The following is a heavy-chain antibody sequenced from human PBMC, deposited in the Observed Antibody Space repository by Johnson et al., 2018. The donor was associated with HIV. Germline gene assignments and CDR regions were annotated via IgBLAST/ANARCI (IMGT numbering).Heavy chain of an antibody. Sequence: VQLVESGGGLVQPGGSLRLSCAASGFTFSSYAMSWVRQAPGKGLEWVSAISVSGGSPYDADSVKGRFTISRDNSKNMLYLQMNSLRAEDTAFYYCAKGEQVWSVASAFDIWGQGTMVTVSS. CDR2: ISVSGGSP. D-gene: IGHD5-18*01. CDR3: AKGEQVWSVASAFDI. CDR1: GFTFSSYA. V-gene: IGHV3-23*04. J-gene: IGHJ3*02.